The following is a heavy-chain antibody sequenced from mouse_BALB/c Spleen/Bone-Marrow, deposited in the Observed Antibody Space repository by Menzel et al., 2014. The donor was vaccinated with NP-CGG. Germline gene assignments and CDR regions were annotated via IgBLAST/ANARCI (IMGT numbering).Heavy chain of an antibody. D-gene: IGHD1-3*01. V-gene: IGHV5-9-4*01. CDR2: ISTGGSYT. Sequence: EVMLVEFGGGVMKPGGSLKLSCAASGFTFSSYAMSWVRQSPEKRLEWVAEISTGGSYTYYPDTVTGRFTISRDNAKNTLYLEMNSLRSEDTAIYYCARYYNYYFDYWGQGTTLTASS. CDR3: ARYYNYYFDY. CDR1: GFTFSSYA. J-gene: IGHJ2*01.